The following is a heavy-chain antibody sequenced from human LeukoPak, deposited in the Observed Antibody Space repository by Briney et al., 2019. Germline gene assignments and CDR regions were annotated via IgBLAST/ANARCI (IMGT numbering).Heavy chain of an antibody. CDR1: GDSITSVNW. J-gene: IGHJ3*02. D-gene: IGHD5-12*01. Sequence: SETLSLTCAVSGDSITSVNWWTWVGQPPGKGLEWIGEIYHSGTTNYNPSLKSRVTISVDESRNQFSLKLSSVTAADTAVYYCARDPGGGYKDDALDIWGQGTMVIVSS. V-gene: IGHV4-4*02. CDR3: ARDPGGGYKDDALDI. CDR2: IYHSGTT.